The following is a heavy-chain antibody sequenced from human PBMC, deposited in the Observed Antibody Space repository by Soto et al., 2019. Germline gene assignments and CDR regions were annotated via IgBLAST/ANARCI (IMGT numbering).Heavy chain of an antibody. V-gene: IGHV4-61*01. CDR1: GCSVSGGSYF. Sequence: SETLSLTCTFSGCSVSGGSYFLSWVRQPPGKGLEWIGYFYYSGSTKYNPSLKSRVTILEDTSKNQFSLKLNSVTAADTAVYYCARVLFGRGNWFDPWGQGTLVTVSS. CDR2: FYYSGST. CDR3: ARVLFGRGNWFDP. D-gene: IGHD3-3*01. J-gene: IGHJ5*02.